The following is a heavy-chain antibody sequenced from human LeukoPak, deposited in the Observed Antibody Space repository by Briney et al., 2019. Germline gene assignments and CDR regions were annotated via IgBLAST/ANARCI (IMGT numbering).Heavy chain of an antibody. CDR3: ASGAPYSGYDLYFDY. CDR2: IYYSGST. CDR1: GGSISSYY. V-gene: IGHV4-59*08. D-gene: IGHD5-12*01. Sequence: SETLSLTCTVSGGSISSYYWSWIRQPPGKGLEWIGYIYYSGSTNYNPSLKSRVTISVDTSKNQFSLKLSSVTAADTAVYYCASGAPYSGYDLYFDYWGQGTLVTVSS. J-gene: IGHJ4*02.